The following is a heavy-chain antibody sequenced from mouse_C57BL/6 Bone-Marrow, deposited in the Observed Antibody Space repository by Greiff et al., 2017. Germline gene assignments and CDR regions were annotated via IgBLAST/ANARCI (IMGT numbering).Heavy chain of an antibody. Sequence: VKLMESGAELVKPGASVKMSCKASGYTFTTYPIEWMKQNHGKSLEWIGNFHPYNDDTKYNEKFKGKATLTVEKSSNTVYLELSRLTSDDSAVYYGARSSTFFYYFDYWGQGTTLTVSS. V-gene: IGHV1-47*01. D-gene: IGHD5-1*01. J-gene: IGHJ2*01. CDR1: GYTFTTYP. CDR2: FHPYNDDT. CDR3: ARSSTFFYYFDY.